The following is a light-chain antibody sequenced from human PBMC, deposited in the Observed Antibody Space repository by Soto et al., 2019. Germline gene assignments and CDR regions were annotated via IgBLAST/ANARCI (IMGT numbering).Light chain of an antibody. V-gene: IGLV2-11*01. CDR1: SSDVGGYNY. CDR2: DVS. J-gene: IGLJ1*01. CDR3: NSYTASSTLV. Sequence: QSALTQPRSVSGSPGQSVTISCTGTSSDVGGYNYVSWYQQHPGKAPKLMIYDVSKRPSGVPDRFSGSKSGNTASLTISGLQAEDEADYYCNSYTASSTLVFGTGTKLTVL.